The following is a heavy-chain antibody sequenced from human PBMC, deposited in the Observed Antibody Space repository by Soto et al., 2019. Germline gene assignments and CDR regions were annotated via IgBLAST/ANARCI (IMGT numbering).Heavy chain of an antibody. CDR2: FSPDNGET. V-gene: IGHV1-18*01. CDR3: ATDGYYYGSGSCYAH. D-gene: IGHD3-10*01. J-gene: IGHJ4*02. Sequence: ASVQVSCKASCYTFTSYGISWVRQAPGQGLEWMGGFSPDNGETIYAQKLQGRVTMTEDTSTDTAYMELSSLRSEDTAVYYCATDGYYYGSGSCYAHWGQGTLVTVSS. CDR1: CYTFTSYG.